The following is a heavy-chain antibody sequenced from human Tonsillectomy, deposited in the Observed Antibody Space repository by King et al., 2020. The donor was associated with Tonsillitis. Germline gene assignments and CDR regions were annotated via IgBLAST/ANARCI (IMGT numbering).Heavy chain of an antibody. CDR1: GDSVSSNSAA. D-gene: IGHD2-2*01. CDR3: AREGGGPTSFFDY. J-gene: IGHJ4*02. CDR2: TYYRSKWYN. Sequence: VRLQQSGPGLVKPSQTLSLTCAISGDSVSSNSAAWNWISQSPSRGLEWLGRTYYRSKWYNDYAVSVKSRITTNSDTSKNQFSLQLNSVTPEDTAVYYCAREGGGPTSFFDYWGQGTLVTVSS. V-gene: IGHV6-1*01.